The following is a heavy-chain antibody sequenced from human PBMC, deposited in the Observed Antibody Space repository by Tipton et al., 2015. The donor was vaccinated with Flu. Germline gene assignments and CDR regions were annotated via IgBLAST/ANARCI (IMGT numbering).Heavy chain of an antibody. CDR3: ARRDYSNYVSEPHNWFDS. CDR2: IFHSGNT. J-gene: IGHJ5*01. Sequence: TLSLTCAVSGDSIRSSNYYWGWIRQPPGKGLEWIGNIFHSGNTYYNLSLKSRVTISVDTSKNQFSLKLSSVTASDTAVYYCARRDYSNYVSEPHNWFDSWGQGILVTVSS. D-gene: IGHD4-11*01. V-gene: IGHV4-39*07. CDR1: GDSIRSSNYY.